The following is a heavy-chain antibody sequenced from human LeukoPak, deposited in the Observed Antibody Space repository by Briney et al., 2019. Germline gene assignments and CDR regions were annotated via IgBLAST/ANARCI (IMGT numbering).Heavy chain of an antibody. CDR1: GYTFTGYY. CDR2: ISAYNGNT. Sequence: ASVTVSCKASGYTFTGYYMHWVRQAPGQGLEGMGWISAYNGNTNYAQKLQGRVTMTTDTSTSTAYMELRSLRSDDTAVYYCARGPLNIVVVPAAIGNFDYWGQGTLVTVSS. CDR3: ARGPLNIVVVPAAIGNFDY. J-gene: IGHJ4*02. D-gene: IGHD2-2*01. V-gene: IGHV1-18*04.